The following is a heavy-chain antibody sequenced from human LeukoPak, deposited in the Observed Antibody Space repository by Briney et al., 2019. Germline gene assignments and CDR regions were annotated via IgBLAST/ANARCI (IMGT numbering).Heavy chain of an antibody. CDR1: GYTLTELS. V-gene: IGHV1-24*01. CDR2: FDPEDGET. Sequence: ASVKVSCKVSGYTLTELSMHWVRQAPGKGLERMGGFDPEDGETIYAQKFQGRVTMTEDTSTDTAYMELGSLRSEDTAVYYCATVNFYYYDGSAYATFFDYWGQGTLVTVSS. D-gene: IGHD3-22*01. J-gene: IGHJ4*02. CDR3: ATVNFYYYDGSAYATFFDY.